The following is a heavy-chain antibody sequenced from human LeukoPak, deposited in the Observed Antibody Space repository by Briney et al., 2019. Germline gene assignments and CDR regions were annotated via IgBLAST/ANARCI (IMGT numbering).Heavy chain of an antibody. J-gene: IGHJ4*02. CDR2: IYYSGST. CDR1: GGSISSGGYY. CDR3: ARGLRYFDWLYPDY. D-gene: IGHD3-9*01. V-gene: IGHV4-31*03. Sequence: PSQTLSLTCTVSGGSISSGGYYWSWIRQHPGKGLEWIGYIYYSGSTYYNPSLKSRVTISVDTPKNQFSLKLSSVTAADTAVYYCARGLRYFDWLYPDYWGQGTLVTVSS.